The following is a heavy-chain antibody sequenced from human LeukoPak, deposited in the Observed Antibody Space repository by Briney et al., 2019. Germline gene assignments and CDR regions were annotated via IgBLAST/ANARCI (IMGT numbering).Heavy chain of an antibody. J-gene: IGHJ4*02. D-gene: IGHD2-2*01. CDR2: ISGSGGAT. CDR1: GVTFSSYA. CDR3: AKDGYCSSTSCYPAPY. Sequence: GGSLRLSCAASGVTFSSYAMSWVRQAPGKGLGWVSAISGSGGATYYADSVKGRLTISRDNSKNTLYLQMNSLRAEDTAVYYCAKDGYCSSTSCYPAPYWGQGTLVTVSS. V-gene: IGHV3-23*01.